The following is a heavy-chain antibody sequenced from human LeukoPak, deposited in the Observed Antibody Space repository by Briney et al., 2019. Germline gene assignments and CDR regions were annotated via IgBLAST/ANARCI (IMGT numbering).Heavy chain of an antibody. CDR2: ISWNSGSI. CDR1: GFTFDGYA. D-gene: IGHD5-18*01. Sequence: PGGSLRLSCAASGFTFDGYAMHWVRQAPGKGLEWVSGISWNSGSIGYADSVKGRFTISRDNAKNSLYLQMNGLRAEDTALYYCAKTSYPVDTAMASFDYWGQGTLVTVSS. V-gene: IGHV3-9*01. CDR3: AKTSYPVDTAMASFDY. J-gene: IGHJ4*02.